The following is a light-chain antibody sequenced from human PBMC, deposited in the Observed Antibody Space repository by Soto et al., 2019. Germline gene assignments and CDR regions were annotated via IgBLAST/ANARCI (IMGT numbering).Light chain of an antibody. J-gene: IGKJ2*01. CDR2: GSS. Sequence: EVVLTQSQGTLSLSPGERATLSCRASQSVSHNYFAWDQQKPGQAPRLLIFGSSDTATGIPDRFSGSGSGTDFTLTISRLEPEDFAVYYCQQYGSSPPYTFGQGTKLEIK. V-gene: IGKV3-20*01. CDR3: QQYGSSPPYT. CDR1: QSVSHNY.